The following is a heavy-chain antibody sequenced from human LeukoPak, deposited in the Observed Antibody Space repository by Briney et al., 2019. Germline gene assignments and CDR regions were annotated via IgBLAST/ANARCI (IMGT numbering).Heavy chain of an antibody. CDR2: IKQDGSEK. Sequence: PGGSLRLSCAAYGFTFSSYWMSWVRQAPGKGLEWVANIKQDGSEKYYVDSVKGRFTISRDNAKNSLYLQMNSLRAEDTAVYYCARDPSGSGWSYWGQGTLVTVSS. V-gene: IGHV3-7*01. CDR1: GFTFSSYW. D-gene: IGHD6-19*01. CDR3: ARDPSGSGWSY. J-gene: IGHJ4*02.